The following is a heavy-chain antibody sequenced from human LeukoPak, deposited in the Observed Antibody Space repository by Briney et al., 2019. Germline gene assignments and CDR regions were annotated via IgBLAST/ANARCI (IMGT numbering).Heavy chain of an antibody. J-gene: IGHJ3*01. Sequence: GESMTLSCAVSGLTLSDYYITWIRPAPGRVMGWVSYISGNGRTMYYEDSVKGRFNISSDNTKNSLSLQMHGVRAEDKAVYYWARDEGLAYDLDDFNVWGQGTMVTVSS. CDR1: GLTLSDYY. CDR2: ISGNGRTM. D-gene: IGHD3-22*01. V-gene: IGHV3-11*01. CDR3: ARDEGLAYDLDDFNV.